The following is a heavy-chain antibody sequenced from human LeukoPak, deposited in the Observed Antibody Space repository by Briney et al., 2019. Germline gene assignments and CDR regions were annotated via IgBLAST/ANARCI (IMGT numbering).Heavy chain of an antibody. J-gene: IGHJ6*02. Sequence: GASVKVSCKASGYTFTSYDINWVRQATGQGLEWMGWMNPNSDNTGYARKFQGRVTMTRNTSISTAYMELSSLRSEDTAVYYCAREARSSGYYLWDYYYGMDVWGQGTTVTVSS. CDR1: GYTFTSYD. D-gene: IGHD3-22*01. CDR2: MNPNSDNT. CDR3: AREARSSGYYLWDYYYGMDV. V-gene: IGHV1-8*01.